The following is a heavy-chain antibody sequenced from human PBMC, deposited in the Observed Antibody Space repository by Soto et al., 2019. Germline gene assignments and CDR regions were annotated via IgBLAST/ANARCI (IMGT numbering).Heavy chain of an antibody. CDR1: GGSISSYY. Sequence: QVQLQESGPGLVKPSETLSLTCTVSGGSISSYYWSWIRQPPGKGLEWIGYIYYSGSTNYNPSLRSRVTISVDTSKNQFSLKLSSVTAADTAVYYCARSGGYCSGGSCPYPFSYYYGMDVWGQGTTVTVSS. J-gene: IGHJ6*02. D-gene: IGHD2-15*01. CDR3: ARSGGYCSGGSCPYPFSYYYGMDV. CDR2: IYYSGST. V-gene: IGHV4-59*01.